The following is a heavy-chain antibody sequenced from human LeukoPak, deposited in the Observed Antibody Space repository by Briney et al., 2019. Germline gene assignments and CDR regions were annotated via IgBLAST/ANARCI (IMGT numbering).Heavy chain of an antibody. CDR2: IYTSGST. V-gene: IGHV4-4*07. CDR1: GGSISSYY. Sequence: SETLSLTCTVSGGSISSYYWSWIRQPAGKGLEWIGRIYTSGSTNYNPSLKSRVTISVDTSKNQFSLKLSSVTAADTAVYYCARDQVVAAAYNWFDPWGQGTLVTVSS. J-gene: IGHJ5*02. CDR3: ARDQVVAAAYNWFDP. D-gene: IGHD6-25*01.